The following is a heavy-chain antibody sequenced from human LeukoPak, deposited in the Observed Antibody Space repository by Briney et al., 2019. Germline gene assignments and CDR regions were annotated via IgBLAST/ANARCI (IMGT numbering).Heavy chain of an antibody. D-gene: IGHD3-22*01. CDR2: ISPFNGDA. CDR3: ARGSGTEYDSSGYYLQ. V-gene: IGHV1-18*01. Sequence: ASVKVSCKASGYPFTSYGVNWVRQAPGQGLEWLGCISPFNGDADYAQKIQDRVTMTTDTSTTTAYLELRGLRSDDTAVYYCARGSGTEYDSSGYYLQWGQGTLVTVSS. J-gene: IGHJ1*01. CDR1: GYPFTSYG.